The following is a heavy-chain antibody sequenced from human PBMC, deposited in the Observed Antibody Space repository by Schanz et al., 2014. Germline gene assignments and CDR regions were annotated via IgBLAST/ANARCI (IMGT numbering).Heavy chain of an antibody. D-gene: IGHD6-6*01. Sequence: QVQLVQSGAEVKKPGASVKVSCKASGYTFTSYGISWVRQAPGQGLEWMGMINPSGGSTTYAQKFQGRVTMTRDTSTSTVYMELSSLRSEDTAVYYCARDQSPYTNSSDVRYFDYWGQGSLVTVSS. CDR2: INPSGGST. CDR1: GYTFTSYG. J-gene: IGHJ4*02. CDR3: ARDQSPYTNSSDVRYFDY. V-gene: IGHV1-46*01.